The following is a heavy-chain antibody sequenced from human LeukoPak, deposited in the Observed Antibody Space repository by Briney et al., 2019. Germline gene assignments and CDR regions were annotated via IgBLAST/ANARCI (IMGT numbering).Heavy chain of an antibody. D-gene: IGHD1-26*01. CDR3: AGEIVGTNY. Sequence: ASXKXSCKASGYTFTSYYMHWVRQAPGQGVERMGIINPSGGSTSYAQKFQGRVTVTRDTSTSTVYMELSSLRSEDTAVYYCAGEIVGTNYWGQGTLVTVSS. V-gene: IGHV1-46*03. J-gene: IGHJ4*02. CDR2: INPSGGST. CDR1: GYTFTSYY.